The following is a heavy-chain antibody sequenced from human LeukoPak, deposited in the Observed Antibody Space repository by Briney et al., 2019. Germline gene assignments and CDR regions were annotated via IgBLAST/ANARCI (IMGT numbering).Heavy chain of an antibody. CDR2: INPNSGGT. CDR1: VYTFTFYY. J-gene: IGHJ4*02. CDR3: ARVFGDEADTAMVTGY. D-gene: IGHD5-18*01. V-gene: IGHV1-2*02. Sequence: GASVTVSYTASVYTFTFYYMHWVRQAPGQGREGMGWINPNSGGTNYAQKFQGRVTMTRDTSISTAYMELSRLRSDDTAVYYCARVFGDEADTAMVTGYWGQGTLVTVSS.